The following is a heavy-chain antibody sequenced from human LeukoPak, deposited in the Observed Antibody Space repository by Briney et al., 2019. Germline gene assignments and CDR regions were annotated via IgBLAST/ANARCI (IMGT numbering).Heavy chain of an antibody. J-gene: IGHJ6*02. Sequence: SETLSLTCTVSGGSISTYYWNWIRQPPGKGLEWIGEINHSGSTNYNPSLKSRVTISVDTSKNQFSLKLSSVTAADTAVYYCARGGYCTNGVCRPYYYYGMDVWGQGTTVTVSS. CDR1: GGSISTYY. D-gene: IGHD2-8*01. CDR3: ARGGYCTNGVCRPYYYYGMDV. CDR2: INHSGST. V-gene: IGHV4-34*01.